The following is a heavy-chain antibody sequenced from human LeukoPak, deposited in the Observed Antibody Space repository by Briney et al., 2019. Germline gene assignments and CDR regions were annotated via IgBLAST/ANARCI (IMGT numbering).Heavy chain of an antibody. D-gene: IGHD2-15*01. Sequence: SETLSLTCTVSGGSISSSDYYWGWIRQPPGKGLEWIGSIYYGGSTYYNPSLKSRVTISVDTSMNQFSLKLSFVTTADTAVYYCARALGYCSGGSCARGYNWSDPWGQGTLVTVPS. CDR2: IYYGGST. J-gene: IGHJ5*02. CDR3: ARALGYCSGGSCARGYNWSDP. V-gene: IGHV4-39*01. CDR1: GGSISSSDYY.